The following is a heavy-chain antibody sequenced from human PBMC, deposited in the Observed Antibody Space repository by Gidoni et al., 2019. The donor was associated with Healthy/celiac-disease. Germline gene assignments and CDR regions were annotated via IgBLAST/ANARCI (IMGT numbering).Heavy chain of an antibody. CDR2: INHSGRT. J-gene: IGHJ6*03. D-gene: IGHD3-10*01. CDR1: GGSFSGYY. V-gene: IGHV4-34*01. Sequence: QLQLQQWGAGLLKPSATLSLTCAVYGGSFSGYYWSWIRQHPGKGLEWIGEINHSGRTNYNPSLKSRGTISVDTSKNQFSLKLSSVTAADTAVYYCASITMVRGVKNYYYYYMDVWGKGTTVTVSS. CDR3: ASITMVRGVKNYYYYYMDV.